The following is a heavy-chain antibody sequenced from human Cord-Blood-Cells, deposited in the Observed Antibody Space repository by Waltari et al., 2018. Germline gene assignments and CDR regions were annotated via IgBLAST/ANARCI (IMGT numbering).Heavy chain of an antibody. CDR3: ARMWELLDY. V-gene: IGHV3-30-3*01. D-gene: IGHD1-26*01. Sequence: QVQLVESGGGVVQPGRSLRLSCAASGFTFSSYAMHWVRQAPGKGLEWVAVISYDGSNKYYADSVKGRFTISRDNSKNMLYLQMNSLRAEDTAVYYCARMWELLDYWGREPWSPSPQ. J-gene: IGHJ4*02. CDR2: ISYDGSNK. CDR1: GFTFSSYA.